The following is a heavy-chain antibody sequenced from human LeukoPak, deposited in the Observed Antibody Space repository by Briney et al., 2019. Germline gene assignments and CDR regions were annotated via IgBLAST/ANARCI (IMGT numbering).Heavy chain of an antibody. D-gene: IGHD5-24*01. CDR1: GLTFSSGA. J-gene: IGHJ4*02. CDR2: FSVSDGTT. CDR3: ARSSHQMDIRFDF. Sequence: PGGSLRLSCAASGLTFSSGAMNWFRQAPGKGLEWVSPFSVSDGTTYYADSVKGRFTISRDNSKNTLYLQMNSLRAEDTALYYCARSSHQMDIRFDFWGQGTLVTVSS. V-gene: IGHV3-23*01.